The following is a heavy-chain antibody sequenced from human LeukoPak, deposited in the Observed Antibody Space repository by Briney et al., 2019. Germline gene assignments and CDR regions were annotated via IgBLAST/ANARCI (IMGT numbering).Heavy chain of an antibody. Sequence: SETLSLTCTASGGSISSYYWSWLRQPPGKGLEWIGYIYYSGSTNYNPSLKSRVTISVDTSKNQFSLKLSSVTAADTAVYYCARDEGYYMDVWGKGTTVTVSS. CDR2: IYYSGST. CDR1: GGSISSYY. V-gene: IGHV4-59*01. CDR3: ARDEGYYMDV. J-gene: IGHJ6*03.